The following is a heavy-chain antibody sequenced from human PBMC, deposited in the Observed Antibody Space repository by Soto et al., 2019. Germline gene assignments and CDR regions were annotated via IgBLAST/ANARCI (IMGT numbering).Heavy chain of an antibody. CDR3: VKAGTMAGTGTTPRSFDI. V-gene: IGHV3-30*18. CDR1: GFNFSNYA. J-gene: IGHJ3*02. D-gene: IGHD1-1*01. CDR2: ISYEGSNK. Sequence: PGGSLRLSCAASGFNFSNYAMHWVRQAPGKGLEWPAIISYEGSNKYSADSVKGRFTISRDNSKNTLYLQMHSLRAEDTAVYFCVKAGTMAGTGTTPRSFDIWGRGTMVTVSS.